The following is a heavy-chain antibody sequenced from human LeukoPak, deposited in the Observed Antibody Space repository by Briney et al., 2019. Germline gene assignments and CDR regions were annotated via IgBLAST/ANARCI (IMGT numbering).Heavy chain of an antibody. V-gene: IGHV1-46*01. CDR2: INPSGGST. Sequence: GASVKVSCKASGYTFTGYYMHWVRQAPGQGLEWMGIINPSGGSTSYAQKFQGRVTMTRDTSTSTVYMELSSLRSEDTAVYYCARLAAAGKVDYWGQGTLVTVSS. D-gene: IGHD6-13*01. J-gene: IGHJ4*02. CDR1: GYTFTGYY. CDR3: ARLAAAGKVDY.